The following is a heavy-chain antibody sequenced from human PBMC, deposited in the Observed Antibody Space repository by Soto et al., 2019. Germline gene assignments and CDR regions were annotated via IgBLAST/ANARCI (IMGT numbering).Heavy chain of an antibody. V-gene: IGHV3-23*01. D-gene: IGHD6-6*01. CDR1: GFTFSSYA. Sequence: PGGSLRLSCAASGFTFSSYAMSWVRRAPGKGLEWVSIVVDSGGGTYYADSVKGRFTISRDNSKNTLYLQMNSLRAEDTAVYYCVIDQIAARTYYYYGMDVWGQGTTVTVSS. J-gene: IGHJ6*02. CDR3: VIDQIAARTYYYYGMDV. CDR2: VVDSGGGT.